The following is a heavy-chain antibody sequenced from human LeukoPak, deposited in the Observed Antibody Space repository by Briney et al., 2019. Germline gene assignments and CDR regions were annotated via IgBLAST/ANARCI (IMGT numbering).Heavy chain of an antibody. J-gene: IGHJ4*02. D-gene: IGHD5-12*01. CDR1: GFTFSSYW. Sequence: GSLRLSCAASGFTFSSYWMSWVRQAPGKGLERVANIKQDGSEKYYVDSVKGRFTISRDNAKNSLYLQMNSLRDEDTAVYYCARVRRDRLLYFDYWGQGTLVTVSS. CDR3: ARVRRDRLLYFDY. CDR2: IKQDGSEK. V-gene: IGHV3-7*01.